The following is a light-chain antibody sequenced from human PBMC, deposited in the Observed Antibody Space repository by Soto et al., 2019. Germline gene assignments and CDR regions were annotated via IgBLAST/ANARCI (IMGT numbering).Light chain of an antibody. Sequence: EIVLTQSPATLSLSPGERATLSCRVSQSVSSYLAWYQQKPGQAPRLLIYDASNRATGIPARFSGSGSGTDFTLTISSLEPEDFAVYYCQQRSNLAGTFGQGTKVEIK. CDR2: DAS. CDR1: QSVSSY. V-gene: IGKV3-11*01. J-gene: IGKJ1*01. CDR3: QQRSNLAGT.